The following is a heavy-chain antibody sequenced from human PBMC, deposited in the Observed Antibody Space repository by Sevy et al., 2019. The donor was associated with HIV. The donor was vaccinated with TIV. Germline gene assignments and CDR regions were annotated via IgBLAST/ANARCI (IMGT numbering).Heavy chain of an antibody. J-gene: IGHJ4*02. CDR3: VREGRNYEYVWGTYHSGF. V-gene: IGHV3-30*04. D-gene: IGHD3-16*02. CDR2: ISYDGSVK. Sequence: GGSLRLSCAASGFSFNGYAMHWVRQAPGKGLERLAVISYDGSVKYYTESVKGRFTISRDNTKNTLFLQLNSLRPEDTAVYYCVREGRNYEYVWGTYHSGFRAQGTLVTVSS. CDR1: GFSFNGYA.